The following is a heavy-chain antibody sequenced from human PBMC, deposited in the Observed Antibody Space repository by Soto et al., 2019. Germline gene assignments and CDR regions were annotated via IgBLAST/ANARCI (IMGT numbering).Heavy chain of an antibody. D-gene: IGHD6-13*01. CDR3: ARYRREAVAGYTYDN. V-gene: IGHV4-59*01. J-gene: IGHJ4*02. CDR1: GGSISSNY. CDR2: VYNSGST. Sequence: PSETLSLTCTVSGGSISSNYWTWIRQPPGKGLEWIGYVYNSGSTNYNPSLKSRVTISEDTSKSQFSLKVNSMTAADTAVYYCARYRREAVAGYTYDNWGQGNLVTVSS.